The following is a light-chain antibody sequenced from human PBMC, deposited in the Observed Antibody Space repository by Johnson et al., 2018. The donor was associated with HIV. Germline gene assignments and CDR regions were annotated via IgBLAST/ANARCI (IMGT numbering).Light chain of an antibody. J-gene: IGLJ1*01. CDR1: SSNIGNNY. Sequence: QSVLTQPPSVSAAPGQKVTISCSGSSSNIGNNYVSWYQQLPGTAPKLLIYEKNQRPSGIPARFSASKSGTSATLAITGLQTGDEADHYCATWDTSLGAHYVFGTGTKVTVL. V-gene: IGLV1-51*02. CDR2: EKN. CDR3: ATWDTSLGAHYV.